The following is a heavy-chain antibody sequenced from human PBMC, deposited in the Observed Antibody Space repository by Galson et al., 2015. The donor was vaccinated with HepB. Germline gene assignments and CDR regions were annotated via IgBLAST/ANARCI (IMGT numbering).Heavy chain of an antibody. Sequence: SLRLSCAASGFMFSIYSIHWVRQVPGKGLVWVSRINSGGSNTIYADSVKGRFTISRDNAKNTVYLQMNSLRGEDTAVYYCAREIIVAGTSQFDYWGQGALVSVPS. V-gene: IGHV3-74*01. D-gene: IGHD6-19*01. CDR2: INSGGSNT. CDR1: GFMFSIYS. CDR3: AREIIVAGTSQFDY. J-gene: IGHJ4*02.